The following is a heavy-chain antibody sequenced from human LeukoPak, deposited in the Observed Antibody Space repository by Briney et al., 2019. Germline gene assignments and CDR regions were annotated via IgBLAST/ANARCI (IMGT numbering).Heavy chain of an antibody. CDR2: ISYDGSNK. Sequence: GRSLRLSCAASGFTFSSYAMHWVRQDPGKGLEWVAVISYDGSNKYYADSVKGRFTISRDNSKNTLYLQMNSLRAEDTAVYYCARGRGYFDYWGQGTLVTVSS. D-gene: IGHD3-22*01. CDR1: GFTFSSYA. CDR3: ARGRGYFDY. V-gene: IGHV3-30-3*01. J-gene: IGHJ4*02.